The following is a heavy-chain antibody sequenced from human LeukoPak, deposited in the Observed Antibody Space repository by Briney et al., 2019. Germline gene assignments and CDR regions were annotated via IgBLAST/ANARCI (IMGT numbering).Heavy chain of an antibody. J-gene: IGHJ3*02. CDR3: ARRYPMIVVVTVYDAFDI. V-gene: IGHV4-39*07. CDR2: IYYSGST. Sequence: NPSETLSLTCTVSGGSISSSSYYWGWIRQPPGKGLEWIGSIYYSGSTYYNPSLKSRVTISVDTSKNQFSLKLSSVTAADTAVYYCARRYPMIVVVTVYDAFDIWGQGTMVTVSS. CDR1: GGSISSSSYY. D-gene: IGHD3-22*01.